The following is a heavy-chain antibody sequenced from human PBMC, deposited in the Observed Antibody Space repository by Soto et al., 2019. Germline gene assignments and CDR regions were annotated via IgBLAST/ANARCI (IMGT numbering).Heavy chain of an antibody. D-gene: IGHD3-3*01. CDR2: IYYSGST. CDR3: ARWWSGSRQGFDP. J-gene: IGHJ5*02. V-gene: IGHV4-31*11. Sequence: SETLSLTCAVSGGSISSGGYYWSWIRQHPGKGLEWIGYIYYSGSTYYNPSLKSRVTISVDTSKNQFSLKLSSVTAADTAVYYCARWWSGSRQGFDPWGQGTLVTVSS. CDR1: GGSISSGGYY.